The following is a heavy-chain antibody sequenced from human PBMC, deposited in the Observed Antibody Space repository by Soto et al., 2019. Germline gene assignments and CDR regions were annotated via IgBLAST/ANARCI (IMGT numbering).Heavy chain of an antibody. CDR3: AKGLGFYYYYGMDV. CDR1: GFTFSGSA. CDR2: IRSKANSYAT. J-gene: IGHJ6*02. D-gene: IGHD7-27*01. Sequence: GGSLRLSCAASGFTFSGSAMHWVRQASGKGLEWVGRIRSKANSYATAYAASVKGRFTISRDDSKNTAYLQMNSLKTEDTAVYYCAKGLGFYYYYGMDVWGQGTTVTVSS. V-gene: IGHV3-73*01.